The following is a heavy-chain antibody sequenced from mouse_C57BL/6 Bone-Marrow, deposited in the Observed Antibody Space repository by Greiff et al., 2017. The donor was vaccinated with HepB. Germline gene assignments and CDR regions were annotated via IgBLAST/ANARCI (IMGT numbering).Heavy chain of an antibody. J-gene: IGHJ4*01. D-gene: IGHD1-1*01. V-gene: IGHV14-1*01. CDR1: GFNIKDYY. CDR2: IDPEDGDT. Sequence: EVQLQQSGAELVRPGASVKLSCTASGFNIKDYYMHWVKQRPEQGLEWIGRIDPEDGDTEYAPKFQGKATMTADTSSNTAYLQLSSLTSEDTAVYYCTSYYYGSSPYYAMDYWGQGTSVTVSS. CDR3: TSYYYGSSPYYAMDY.